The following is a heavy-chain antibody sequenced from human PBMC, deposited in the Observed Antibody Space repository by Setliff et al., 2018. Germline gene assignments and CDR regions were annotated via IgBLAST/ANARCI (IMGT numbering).Heavy chain of an antibody. CDR1: GASLRDHW. J-gene: IGHJ6*04. D-gene: IGHD3-10*01. Sequence: SETLSLTCVVNGASLRDHWWSVVRQSTGKGLEWLGEINVRGDTAYNAALGSRVTLSVDRAKSQLSLKLTSVAAADTAVYFCARVGRGSPIEYMDVWGKGTTVTVSS. CDR3: ARVGRGSPIEYMDV. CDR2: INVRGDT. V-gene: IGHV4-34*01.